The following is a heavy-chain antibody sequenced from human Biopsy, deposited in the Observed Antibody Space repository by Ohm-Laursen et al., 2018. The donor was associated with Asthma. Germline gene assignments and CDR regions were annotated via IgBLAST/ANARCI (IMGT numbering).Heavy chain of an antibody. J-gene: IGHJ4*02. D-gene: IGHD7-27*01. CDR3: ARHWNWGSFFDY. V-gene: IGHV4-39*01. Sequence: SDTLSLTCTVSGGSMSSSSYSWVWIRQPPGKGLEWIGSISYTGNTDIPSLRSRVTLSVDTSKNNFSLKLTSATAADTAVFYCARHWNWGSFFDYWGQGMLVTVSS. CDR2: ISYTGNT. CDR1: GGSMSSSSYS.